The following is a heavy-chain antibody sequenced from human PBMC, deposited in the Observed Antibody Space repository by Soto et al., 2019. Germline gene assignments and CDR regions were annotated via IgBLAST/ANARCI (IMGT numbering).Heavy chain of an antibody. CDR2: ISGSGGST. D-gene: IGHD6-13*01. V-gene: IGHV3-23*01. J-gene: IGHJ6*02. Sequence: PGGSLRLSCAASGFTFSSYAMSWVRQAPGKGLEWVSAISGSGGSTYYADSVKGRFTISRDNSKNTLYLQMNSLRAEDTAVYYCAKEIDSSWLYYYYYGMDVWGQGTTVTVSS. CDR3: AKEIDSSWLYYYYYGMDV. CDR1: GFTFSSYA.